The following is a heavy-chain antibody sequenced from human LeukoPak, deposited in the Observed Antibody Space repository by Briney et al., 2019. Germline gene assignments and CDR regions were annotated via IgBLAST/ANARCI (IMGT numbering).Heavy chain of an antibody. V-gene: IGHV3-30*03. CDR1: GFTFSSYG. J-gene: IGHJ4*02. CDR3: AGDGSYYLVGDY. Sequence: GGSLRLSCAASGFTFSSYGMHWVRQAPGKGLEWVAVISHDGSKKYYADSVKGRFTISRDNSKNTLYLQMNSLRAEDTAVYYCAGDGSYYLVGDYWGQGTLVTVSS. D-gene: IGHD1-26*01. CDR2: ISHDGSKK.